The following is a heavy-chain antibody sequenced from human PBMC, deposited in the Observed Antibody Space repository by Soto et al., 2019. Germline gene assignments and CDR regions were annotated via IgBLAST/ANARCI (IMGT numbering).Heavy chain of an antibody. CDR1: GFTFSNYA. Sequence: GGSLRLSCTASGFTFSNYAMSWVRQAPGKGLEWVSSISGSGSDTYYADSVKGRFTISRDNSKNTLYLQMNSLSAEDRAVYYCAKDRTASGATVRFDPWGQGTLVTVSS. J-gene: IGHJ5*02. V-gene: IGHV3-23*01. CDR3: AKDRTASGATVRFDP. CDR2: ISGSGSDT. D-gene: IGHD1-1*01.